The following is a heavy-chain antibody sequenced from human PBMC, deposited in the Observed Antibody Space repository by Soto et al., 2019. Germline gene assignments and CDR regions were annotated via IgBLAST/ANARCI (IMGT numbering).Heavy chain of an antibody. Sequence: PSETLSLTCTVSGGSISSGGYYWSWIRQHPGKGLEWIGYIYYSGSTYYNPSLKSRVTISVDTSKNQFSLKLSSVTAADTAVYYCARDIRTGSSHYYYYGMDVWGQGTTVTVSS. D-gene: IGHD3-9*01. CDR2: IYYSGST. CDR1: GGSISSGGYY. CDR3: ARDIRTGSSHYYYYGMDV. V-gene: IGHV4-31*03. J-gene: IGHJ6*02.